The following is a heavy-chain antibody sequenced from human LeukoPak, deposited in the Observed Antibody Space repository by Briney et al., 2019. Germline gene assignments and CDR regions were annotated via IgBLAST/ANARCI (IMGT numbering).Heavy chain of an antibody. V-gene: IGHV3-74*01. CDR3: ARKSSGYFEFDY. CDR1: GFILSTFW. D-gene: IGHD3-22*01. J-gene: IGHJ4*02. Sequence: GGSLRLSCAASGFILSTFWMHWVRQAPGKGLVWVSRIDYDGSTTTYADSVKGRFTISRDNAKNSLYLQMNSLRAEDTAVYYCARKSSGYFEFDYWGQGTLVTVSS. CDR2: IDYDGSTT.